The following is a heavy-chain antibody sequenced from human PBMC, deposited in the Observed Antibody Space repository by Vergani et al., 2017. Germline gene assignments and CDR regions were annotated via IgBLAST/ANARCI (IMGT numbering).Heavy chain of an antibody. J-gene: IGHJ4*02. D-gene: IGHD2-21*01. V-gene: IGHV3-7*03. CDR2: IKQDGSEK. CDR1: GFTFSSYW. Sequence: EVQLVESGGGLVQPGGSLRLSCAASGFTFSSYWMSWVRQAPGKGLEWVANIKQDGSEKYYVDSVKGRFTISRDNAKNSLYLQINSLRAEDTAVYYCARDLGGAYPAADYWGQGTLVTVSS. CDR3: ARDLGGAYPAADY.